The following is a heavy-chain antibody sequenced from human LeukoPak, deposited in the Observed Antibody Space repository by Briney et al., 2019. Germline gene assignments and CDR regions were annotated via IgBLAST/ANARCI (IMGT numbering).Heavy chain of an antibody. CDR1: GGSISSGGYS. CDR3: ARGIRHDTAMVTDNWFDP. CDR2: IYYSGST. D-gene: IGHD5-18*01. J-gene: IGHJ5*02. Sequence: SETLSLTCAVSGGSISSGGYSWSWIRQPPGKGLEWIGYIYYSGSTYYNPSLKSRVTISVDTSKNQFSLKLSSVTAADTAVYYCARGIRHDTAMVTDNWFDPWGQGTLVTVSS. V-gene: IGHV4-30-4*07.